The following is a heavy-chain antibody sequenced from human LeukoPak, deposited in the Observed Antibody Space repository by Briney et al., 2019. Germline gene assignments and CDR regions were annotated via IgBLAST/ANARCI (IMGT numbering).Heavy chain of an antibody. CDR3: ASEARTRCSGGSCYSDY. Sequence: PGGSLRLSCAASGFTFTTYSMSWVRQAPGKGLEWVANIKKDGSDKYYVDSVKGRFTISRDNAKNSLYLQMNTLRAEDTAVYYCASEARTRCSGGSCYSDYWGQGTLVTVSS. V-gene: IGHV3-7*03. J-gene: IGHJ4*02. CDR1: GFTFTTYS. D-gene: IGHD2-15*01. CDR2: IKKDGSDK.